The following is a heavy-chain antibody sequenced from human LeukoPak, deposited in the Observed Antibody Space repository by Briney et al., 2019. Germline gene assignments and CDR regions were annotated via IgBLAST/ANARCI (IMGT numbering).Heavy chain of an antibody. D-gene: IGHD5-24*01. CDR2: ISAYNGNT. J-gene: IGHJ4*02. Sequence: ASVKVSCKASGYTFTGYYMHWVRQAPGQGLEWMGWISAYNGNTNYAQKLQGRVTMTTDTSTSTAYMELRSLRSDDTAVYYCARDHMATPYYFDYWGQGTLVTVSS. CDR3: ARDHMATPYYFDY. V-gene: IGHV1-18*04. CDR1: GYTFTGYY.